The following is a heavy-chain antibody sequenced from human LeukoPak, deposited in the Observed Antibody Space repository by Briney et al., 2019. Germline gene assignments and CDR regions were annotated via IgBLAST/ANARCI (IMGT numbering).Heavy chain of an antibody. J-gene: IGHJ2*01. Sequence: GGSLTLSCAASGFTFTKYAMSWVRQAPAKGLKWVSTLRSGGSETYYADAVNARFTISRDNSKNTLSLQMNSLGADDTGLYYCARVDALSESHTSAWLWCVQVPHRREWYFDLWGRGTLVTVSS. V-gene: IGHV3-23*01. D-gene: IGHD6-19*01. CDR3: ARVDALSESHTSAWLWCVQVPHRREWYFDL. CDR2: LRSGGSET. CDR1: GFTFTKYA.